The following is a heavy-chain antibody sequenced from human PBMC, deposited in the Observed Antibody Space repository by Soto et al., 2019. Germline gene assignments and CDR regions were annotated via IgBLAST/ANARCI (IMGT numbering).Heavy chain of an antibody. CDR3: ARDPIGGDFDV. V-gene: IGHV3-7*05. CDR2: IWQEGNAK. CDR1: GFIFSGYW. Sequence: GGSLRLSCAASGFIFSGYWMTWVRRTPGKGLEWVANIWQEGNAKHYADSVRGRFTISRDNAKNSLYLHMNSLRVDDTAVYYCARDPIGGDFDVWGQGTLVTVPS. D-gene: IGHD3-16*01. J-gene: IGHJ3*01.